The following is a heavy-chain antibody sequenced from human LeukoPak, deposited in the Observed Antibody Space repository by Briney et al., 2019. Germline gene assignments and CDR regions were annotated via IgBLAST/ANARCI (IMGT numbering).Heavy chain of an antibody. CDR2: INHSGST. D-gene: IGHD3-10*01. CDR1: GGSFSGYY. Sequence: SETLSLTCAVYGGSFSGYYWSWIRQPPGKGLEWIGEINHSGSTNYNPSLKSRVTISVGTSKNQFSLKLSSVTAADTAVYYCARTMVRGVIITKRHNWFDPWGQGTLVTVSS. CDR3: ARTMVRGVIITKRHNWFDP. V-gene: IGHV4-34*01. J-gene: IGHJ5*02.